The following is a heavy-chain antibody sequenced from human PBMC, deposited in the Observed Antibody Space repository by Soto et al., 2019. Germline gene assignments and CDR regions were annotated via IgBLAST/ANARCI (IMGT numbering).Heavy chain of an antibody. Sequence: ESGGGVVQPGRSLRLSCAASGFTFSSYAMHWVRQAPGKGLEWVAVISYDGSNKYYADSVKGRFTISRDNSKNTLYLQMNSLRAEDTAVYYCARDAHPYSSSSSEYYWGQGTLVTVSS. J-gene: IGHJ4*02. D-gene: IGHD6-13*01. CDR3: ARDAHPYSSSSSEYY. CDR1: GFTFSSYA. CDR2: ISYDGSNK. V-gene: IGHV3-30-3*01.